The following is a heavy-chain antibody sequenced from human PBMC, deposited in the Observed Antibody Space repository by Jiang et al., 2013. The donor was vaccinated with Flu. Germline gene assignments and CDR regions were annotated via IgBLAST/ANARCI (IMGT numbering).Heavy chain of an antibody. CDR1: GGSISSGGFS. D-gene: IGHD3-10*01. Sequence: QTLSLTCAVSGGSISSGGFSWNWIRQPPGKGLEWIGYIYHSGSTYYSPSLESRVTISLDRSKNQFSLKLSSVTAADTAVYYCARELWVGDLRAMDVWGQGTTVTVSS. CDR2: IYHSGST. CDR3: ARELWVGDLRAMDV. J-gene: IGHJ6*02. V-gene: IGHV4-30-2*01.